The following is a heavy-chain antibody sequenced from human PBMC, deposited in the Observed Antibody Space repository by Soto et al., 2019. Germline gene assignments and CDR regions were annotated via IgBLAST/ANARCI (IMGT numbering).Heavy chain of an antibody. CDR2: IGPESGAT. CDR1: GYTFTGHY. CDR3: GRGRSGQIVVFY. D-gene: IGHD5-12*01. V-gene: IGHV1-2*02. J-gene: IGHJ4*02. Sequence: ASVKVSCKASGYTFTGHYIHWVRQAPEQGPEWMGEIGPESGATRYAQKFQGRVTMTRDMSITTVYMELNNLSPDDTAVYYCGRGRSGQIVVFYWGQGAPVTVSS.